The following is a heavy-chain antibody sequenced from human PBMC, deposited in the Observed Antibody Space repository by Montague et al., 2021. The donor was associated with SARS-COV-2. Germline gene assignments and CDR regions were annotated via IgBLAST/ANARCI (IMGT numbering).Heavy chain of an antibody. J-gene: IGHJ4*02. CDR1: GGSFIGYY. CDR3: ARRLYSFGSGTYRD. Sequence: SETLSLTCTVSGGSFIGYYWGWIRQPSGKGLEWIGEINHNGNTEYNPSLKSRLTISLDTSRTHISLQVTSMTAADTAVYFCARRLYSFGSGTYRDWGQGNLVTVSS. CDR2: INHNGNT. V-gene: IGHV4-34*01. D-gene: IGHD3-10*01.